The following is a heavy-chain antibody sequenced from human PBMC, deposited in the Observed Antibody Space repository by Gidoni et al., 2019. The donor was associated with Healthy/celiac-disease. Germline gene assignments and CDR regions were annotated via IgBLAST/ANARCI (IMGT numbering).Heavy chain of an antibody. V-gene: IGHV4-39*01. Sequence: QLQLQESGPGLVKPSETLSLTCTVSGGSISSSSYYWGWIRQPPGKGLEWIGSIYYSGSTYYNPSLKSRVTISVDTSKNQFSLKLSSVTAADTAVYYCARRGRGYDSSGYYSFDYWGQGTLVTVSS. CDR2: IYYSGST. CDR1: GGSISSSSYY. D-gene: IGHD3-22*01. J-gene: IGHJ4*02. CDR3: ARRGRGYDSSGYYSFDY.